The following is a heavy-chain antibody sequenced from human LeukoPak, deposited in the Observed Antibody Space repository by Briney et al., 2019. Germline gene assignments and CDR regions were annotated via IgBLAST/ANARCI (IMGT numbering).Heavy chain of an antibody. D-gene: IGHD5-12*01. J-gene: IGHJ4*02. CDR1: GFTFSSYS. CDR3: EKEARVATIELFDY. V-gene: IGHV3-23*01. CDR2: ISCGGAVT. Sequence: AESLSLTCAASGFTFSSYSMSWVRQPPGKGLEWVSSISCGGAVTYYADYVKGRFTISRNNSKNTVYLQMNSLRAEATAVYYCEKEARVATIELFDYWGQGTLVTVSS.